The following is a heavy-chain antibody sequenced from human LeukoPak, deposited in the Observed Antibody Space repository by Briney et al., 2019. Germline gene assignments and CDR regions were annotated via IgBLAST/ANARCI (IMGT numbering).Heavy chain of an antibody. J-gene: IGHJ4*02. CDR3: ARTYDFWSGTPSFDY. D-gene: IGHD3-3*01. V-gene: IGHV3-30*04. Sequence: GRSLRLSCAASGFTFSSYAMHWVRQAPGKGLEWVAVISYDGSNKYYADSVKGRFTVSRDNSKNTLYLQMNSLRAEDTAVYYCARTYDFWSGTPSFDYWGQGTLVTVSS. CDR2: ISYDGSNK. CDR1: GFTFSSYA.